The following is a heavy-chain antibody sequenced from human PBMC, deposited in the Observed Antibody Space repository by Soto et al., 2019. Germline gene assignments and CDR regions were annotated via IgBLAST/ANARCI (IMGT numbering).Heavy chain of an antibody. J-gene: IGHJ6*02. D-gene: IGHD6-13*01. V-gene: IGHV3-43D*03. CDR2: ISWDGGST. CDR3: ARGYSSSWYSDHYYYGMDV. CDR1: GFTFDDYA. Sequence: GESLKISCAASGFTFDDYAMHWVRQAPGKGLEWVSLISWDGGSTYYADSVKGRFTISRDNSKNSLYLQMNSLRAEDTALYYCARGYSSSWYSDHYYYGMDVWGQGTTVTVSS.